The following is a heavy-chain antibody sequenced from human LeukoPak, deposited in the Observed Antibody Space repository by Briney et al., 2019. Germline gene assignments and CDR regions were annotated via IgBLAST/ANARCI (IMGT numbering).Heavy chain of an antibody. V-gene: IGHV1-8*01. CDR3: SRGRTEYIVVVTAIGNDAFDI. D-gene: IGHD2-21*02. J-gene: IGHJ3*02. CDR1: GYTFTSYD. Sequence: ASVKVSCKASGYTFTSYDINWVRQATGQGLEWMGWMNPNSGNTGYAQKFQGRVTMTRNTSISTAYMELSSLKSEDTAVYHCSRGRTEYIVVVTAIGNDAFDIWGQGTMVTVSS. CDR2: MNPNSGNT.